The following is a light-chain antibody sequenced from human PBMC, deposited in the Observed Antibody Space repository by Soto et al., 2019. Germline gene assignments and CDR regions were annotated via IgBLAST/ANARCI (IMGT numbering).Light chain of an antibody. Sequence: QSVLTQPPSASGTPGQSVTISCSGSSSNIGSHTVNWYQQLPGTAPKLLIYSNNQRPSGVPDRFSGYKSGTSASLAISVLQSEDEADYYCAAWDDSLNFYVYGNGTKGIVL. CDR1: SSNIGSHT. J-gene: IGLJ1*01. CDR2: SNN. V-gene: IGLV1-44*01. CDR3: AAWDDSLNFYV.